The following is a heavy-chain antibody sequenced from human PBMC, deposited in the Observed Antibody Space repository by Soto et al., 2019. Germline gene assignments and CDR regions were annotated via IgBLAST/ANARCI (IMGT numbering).Heavy chain of an antibody. CDR1: GFTFSSYA. V-gene: IGHV3-23*01. D-gene: IGHD2-2*01. J-gene: IGHJ4*02. Sequence: EVQLLESGGGLVQPGGSLRLSCAASGFTFSSYAMSWVRQAPGKGLEWVSAISGSGGSTYYADSVKGRFTISRDNSKNTLYLQVNSLGAEDTAVYYCAKDRFLVVPAAIVDYWGQGTLVTVSS. CDR2: ISGSGGST. CDR3: AKDRFLVVPAAIVDY.